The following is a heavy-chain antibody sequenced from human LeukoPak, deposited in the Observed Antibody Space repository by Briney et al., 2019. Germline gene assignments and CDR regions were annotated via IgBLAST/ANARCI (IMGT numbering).Heavy chain of an antibody. Sequence: GESLKISCQGLGYTFSTNWIGWVRQLPGKGLEWVGIIYPGDSDTRYSPSFQGQVTISADKSISTAYLQWSSLKASDTAMYYCVRPPFIWGQGTMVIVSS. V-gene: IGHV5-51*01. J-gene: IGHJ3*02. CDR2: IYPGDSDT. CDR3: VRPPFI. CDR1: GYTFSTNW.